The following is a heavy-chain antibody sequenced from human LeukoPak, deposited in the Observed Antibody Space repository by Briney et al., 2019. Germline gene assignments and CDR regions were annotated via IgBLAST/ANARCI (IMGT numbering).Heavy chain of an antibody. CDR2: ISYDGSNK. CDR1: GFTFSSYG. CDR3: AKAMVRGVITNFDY. D-gene: IGHD3-10*01. V-gene: IGHV3-30*18. Sequence: PGGSLRLSCAASGFTFSSYGMHWVRQAPGKGLEWVAVISYDGSNKYYADSVKGRFTISRDNSKNTLYLQMNSLRAEDTAVYYCAKAMVRGVITNFDYWGQGTLVTVSS. J-gene: IGHJ4*02.